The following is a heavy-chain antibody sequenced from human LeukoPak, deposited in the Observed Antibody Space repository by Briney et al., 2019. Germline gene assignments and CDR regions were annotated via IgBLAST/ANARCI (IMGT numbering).Heavy chain of an antibody. CDR3: ARVWRPYSSGYSFYYYYYGMDV. D-gene: IGHD3-22*01. CDR2: IYYSGST. CDR1: GGSISSYY. J-gene: IGHJ6*02. V-gene: IGHV4-59*12. Sequence: PSETLSLTCTVSGGSISSYYWSWIRQPPGKGLEWIGYIYYSGSTNYNPSLKSRVTISVDTSKNQFSLKLSSVTAADTAVYYCARVWRPYSSGYSFYYYYYGMDVWGQGTTVTVSS.